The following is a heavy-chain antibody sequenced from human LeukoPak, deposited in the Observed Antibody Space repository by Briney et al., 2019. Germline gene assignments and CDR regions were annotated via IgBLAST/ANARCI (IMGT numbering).Heavy chain of an antibody. CDR3: AGEDKNNISGYPTRSFDH. D-gene: IGHD3-22*01. J-gene: IGHJ4*02. CDR2: IYTSDDT. CDR1: GDSISNSV. Sequence: PSETLSLTCTVVGDSISNSVGSWIRPPPGKGLEWIGSIYTSDDTNYTPSLKSRVTISLATSMNQYYLKLTSVTTADTAVYYCAGEDKNNISGYPTRSFDHWGQGTLVRVSS. V-gene: IGHV4-4*08.